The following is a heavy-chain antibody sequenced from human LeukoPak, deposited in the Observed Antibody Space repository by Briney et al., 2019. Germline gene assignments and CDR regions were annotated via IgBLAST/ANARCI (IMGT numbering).Heavy chain of an antibody. CDR1: GFTFSDYY. CDR3: ARGHTSLEKKFDY. CDR2: ISSSSSTI. J-gene: IGHJ4*02. D-gene: IGHD3-3*02. Sequence: GGSLRLSCAASGFTFSDYYMNWVRQAPGKGLEWVSYISSSSSTIYYADSVKGRFTISRDNAKNSLYLQMNSLRAEDTAMYYCARGHTSLEKKFDYWGQGTLVTVSS. V-gene: IGHV3-48*01.